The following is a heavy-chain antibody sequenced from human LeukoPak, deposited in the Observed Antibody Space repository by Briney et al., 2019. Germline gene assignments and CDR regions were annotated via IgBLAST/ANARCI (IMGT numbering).Heavy chain of an antibody. CDR1: GGSVSGYY. V-gene: IGHV4-59*02. J-gene: IGHJ4*02. CDR2: VYYSGST. D-gene: IGHD2-15*01. CDR3: ARIHRYCSGGACYVLDN. Sequence: SETLSLTCVVSGGSVSGYYWGWIRQPPGRGLEWIGYVYYSGSTNYNPSFKSRISISVDTSRNQFSLQLSSVTAADTAVYYCARIHRYCSGGACYVLDNWGQGTLVAVSS.